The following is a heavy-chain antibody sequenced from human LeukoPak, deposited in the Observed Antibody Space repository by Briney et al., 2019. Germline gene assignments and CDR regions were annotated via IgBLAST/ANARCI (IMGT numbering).Heavy chain of an antibody. J-gene: IGHJ6*02. V-gene: IGHV3-30-3*01. CDR1: GFTFSSYT. D-gene: IGHD2-15*01. CDR2: ISYDGSSK. CDR3: ARDHDIEGYYYFYGMDV. Sequence: GGSLRLSCAASGFTFSSYTMHWVRQAPGKGLEWVAVISYDGSSKYNADSVKGRFTISRDNSKNTLYLQMNSLRAEDTAVYYCARDHDIEGYYYFYGMDVWGQGTTVTVSS.